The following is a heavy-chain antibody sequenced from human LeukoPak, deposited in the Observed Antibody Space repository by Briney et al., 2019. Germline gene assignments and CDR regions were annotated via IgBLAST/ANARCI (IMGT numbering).Heavy chain of an antibody. D-gene: IGHD3-22*01. CDR1: GFTLSSYG. CDR2: IWYDGSKK. Sequence: GGSLRLSCAASGFTLSSYGMHWVRQAPGKGLEWVAFIWYDGSKKYYADSVKGRFTISRDNSKNTLYLQMNSLRAEYTAVYYCGRRDYYDIKDWGQGTLVTVSS. V-gene: IGHV3-33*03. J-gene: IGHJ4*02. CDR3: GRRDYYDIKD.